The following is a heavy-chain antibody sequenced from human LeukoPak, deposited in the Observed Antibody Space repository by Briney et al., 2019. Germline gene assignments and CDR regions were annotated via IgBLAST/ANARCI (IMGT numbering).Heavy chain of an antibody. Sequence: PSETLSLTCTVSGGSISSYYWSWIRQPPGKGLEWIGYIYYSGSTNYNPSLKSRVTISVDTSKNQFSLKLSSVTAADTAVYYCARVRRSVTTHDAFDIWGQGTMVTVSS. J-gene: IGHJ3*02. V-gene: IGHV4-59*01. D-gene: IGHD4-17*01. CDR3: ARVRRSVTTHDAFDI. CDR2: IYYSGST. CDR1: GGSISSYY.